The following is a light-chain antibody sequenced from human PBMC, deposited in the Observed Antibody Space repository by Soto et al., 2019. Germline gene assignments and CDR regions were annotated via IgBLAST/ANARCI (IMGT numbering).Light chain of an antibody. CDR3: LQGTHWPIT. CDR2: KVS. CDR1: HSLLGSNGYTY. V-gene: IGKV2-30*01. J-gene: IGKJ5*01. Sequence: DNVMTQSALSLPVTPGEPASISCRSSHSLLGSNGYTYLNWFQQRPGQSPRRLIYKVSNRDSGVPDRFSGSGSGTDFTLKISSVEAEDVGVYYCLQGTHWPITFGQGTRLEI.